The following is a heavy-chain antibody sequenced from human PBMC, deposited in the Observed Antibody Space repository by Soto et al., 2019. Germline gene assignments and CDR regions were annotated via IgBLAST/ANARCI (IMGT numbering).Heavy chain of an antibody. CDR3: AKDSQSVLVSASRVYGMDV. J-gene: IGHJ6*02. D-gene: IGHD1-26*01. CDR2: LSDSGGHT. CDR1: GFTFSSYA. Sequence: EVQLLESGGGLVQPGGSLRLSCAGSGFTFSSYAMTWVLQAPGKGLEWVSTLSDSGGHTYYADSVKGRFTISRDNSKNTRYLQMNSLSADDTAVYDCAKDSQSVLVSASRVYGMDVWGQGNTVTVSS. V-gene: IGHV3-23*01.